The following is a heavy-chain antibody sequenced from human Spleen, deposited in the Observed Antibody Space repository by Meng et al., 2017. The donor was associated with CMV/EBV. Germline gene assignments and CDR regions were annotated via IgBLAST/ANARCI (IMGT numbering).Heavy chain of an antibody. Sequence: WSASGFTFSSYAMSWVRQAPGKGLEWVSVIYSGGSSTYYADSVKGRFTISRDNSKNTLYLQMNSLRAEDTAVYYCAKDRLGINYFDYWGQGTLVTVSS. CDR3: AKDRLGINYFDY. CDR1: GFTFSSYA. CDR2: IYSGGSST. V-gene: IGHV3-23*03. D-gene: IGHD7-27*01. J-gene: IGHJ4*02.